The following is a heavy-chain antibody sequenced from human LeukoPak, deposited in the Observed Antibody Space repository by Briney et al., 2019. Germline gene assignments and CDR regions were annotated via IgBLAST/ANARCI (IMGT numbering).Heavy chain of an antibody. CDR2: IKGDESEK. V-gene: IGHV3-7*01. J-gene: IGHJ3*02. D-gene: IGHD3-22*01. CDR1: GFTFSNYW. CDR3: ARDKGYYYDSSGYLFDI. Sequence: HPGGSLRLSCAASGFTFSNYWMHWVRQAPGKGLEWVANIKGDESEKYYVDSVKGRFSISRDNAKNSLYLQMNSLRAEDTAVYYCARDKGYYYDSSGYLFDIWGQGTMVTVSS.